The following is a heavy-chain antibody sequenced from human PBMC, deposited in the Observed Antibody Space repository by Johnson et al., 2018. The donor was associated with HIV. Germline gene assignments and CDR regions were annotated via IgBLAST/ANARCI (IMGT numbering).Heavy chain of an antibody. V-gene: IGHV3-30*02. CDR1: GFTFSSYG. Sequence: QMLLVESGGGVVQPGGSLRLSCVASGFTFSSYGMHWVRQAPGKGLEWVAFIRYDGSNKHYADSVKGRFTISRDNSKNTLYLEMKSLRSEDTAVYYCARTSCSGASCLGYDPFDVWGQGTMVTVSS. CDR2: IRYDGSNK. D-gene: IGHD2-15*01. CDR3: ARTSCSGASCLGYDPFDV. J-gene: IGHJ3*01.